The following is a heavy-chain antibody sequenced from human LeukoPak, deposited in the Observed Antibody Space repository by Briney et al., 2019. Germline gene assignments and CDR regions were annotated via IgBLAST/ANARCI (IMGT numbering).Heavy chain of an antibody. V-gene: IGHV3-23*01. D-gene: IGHD4/OR15-4a*01. Sequence: GGSLRLSCAASGFTFSSYSMNWVRQAPGKGLEWVSAISGSGGSTYYADSVKGRFTISRDNSKNTLYLQTNSLRAEDTAVYYCAKDSWGLYGGLYYFDYWGQGTLVTISS. CDR1: GFTFSSYS. J-gene: IGHJ4*02. CDR2: ISGSGGST. CDR3: AKDSWGLYGGLYYFDY.